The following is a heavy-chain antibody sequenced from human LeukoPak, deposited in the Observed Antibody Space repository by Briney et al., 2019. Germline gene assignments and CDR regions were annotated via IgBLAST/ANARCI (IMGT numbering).Heavy chain of an antibody. CDR2: ISSSGSTI. V-gene: IGHV3-11*01. Sequence: LSLTCTVSGGSISSGSYYWSWIRQPAGKGLEWVSYISSSGSTIYYADSVKGRFTISRDNAKNSLYLQMNSLRAEDTAVYYCARPLMITFGGVIGYWGQGTLVTVSS. D-gene: IGHD3-16*01. CDR3: ARPLMITFGGVIGY. J-gene: IGHJ4*02. CDR1: GGSISSGSYY.